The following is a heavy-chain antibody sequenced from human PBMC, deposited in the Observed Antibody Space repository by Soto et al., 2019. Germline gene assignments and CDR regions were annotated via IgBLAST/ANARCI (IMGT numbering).Heavy chain of an antibody. CDR1: GFTFSSYS. D-gene: IGHD3-16*01. CDR2: ISSSSSYI. J-gene: IGHJ6*02. Sequence: EVQLVESGGSLVKTGGSLRLSCAASGFTFSSYSMNWVRQAPGKGLEWVSSISSSSSYIYYADSVKGRFTISRDNAKNSLYLQMNSLRAEDTAVYYCARVGASYGMDVWGQGTTVTVSS. V-gene: IGHV3-21*01. CDR3: ARVGASYGMDV.